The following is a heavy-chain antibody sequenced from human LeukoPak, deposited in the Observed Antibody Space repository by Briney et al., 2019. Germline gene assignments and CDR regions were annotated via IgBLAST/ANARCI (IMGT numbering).Heavy chain of an antibody. CDR2: IYSGGST. J-gene: IGHJ4*02. CDR1: GFTVSSNY. Sequence: GGSLRLSCAASGFTVSSNYMSWVRQAPGKGLEWVSVIYSGGSTYYADSVKGRFTISRDNSKNTLYLQMNSLRAEDTAVYYCATGGLDSWLFEGYFDYWGQGTLVTVSS. D-gene: IGHD3-16*01. CDR3: ATGGLDSWLFEGYFDY. V-gene: IGHV3-66*01.